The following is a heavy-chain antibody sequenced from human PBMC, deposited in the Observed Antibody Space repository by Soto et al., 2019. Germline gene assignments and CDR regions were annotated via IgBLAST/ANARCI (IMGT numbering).Heavy chain of an antibody. CDR3: AREGYYSGSGSYSPPRYYGMDV. J-gene: IGHJ6*02. CDR1: GYTFTSYD. Sequence: ASVKVSCKASGYTFTSYDINWVRQATGQGPEWMGWISDYNGNTYYEKEFQGRVTMTTDTSTRTAYMELKSLRSDDTAVYYCAREGYYSGSGSYSPPRYYGMDVWGQGTTVTISS. D-gene: IGHD3-10*01. CDR2: ISDYNGNT. V-gene: IGHV1-18*01.